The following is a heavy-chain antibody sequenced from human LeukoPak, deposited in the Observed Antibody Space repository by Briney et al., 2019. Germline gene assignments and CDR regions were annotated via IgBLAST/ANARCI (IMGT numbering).Heavy chain of an antibody. V-gene: IGHV4-34*01. D-gene: IGHD2-2*01. J-gene: IGHJ4*02. CDR2: INHSGST. Sequence: PSETLSLTCAVYGGSFSGYYWSWIRQPPGKGLEWIGEINHSGSTYYNPSLKSRVTISVDTSKNQFSLKLSSVTAADTAVYYCARQGYQLRYFFDYWGQGTLVTVSS. CDR3: ARQGYQLRYFFDY. CDR1: GGSFSGYY.